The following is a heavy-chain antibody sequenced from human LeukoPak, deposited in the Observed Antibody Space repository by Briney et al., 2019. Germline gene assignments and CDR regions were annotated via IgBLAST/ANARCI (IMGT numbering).Heavy chain of an antibody. Sequence: GGSLRLSCAASGFTFSSYEVNWVRQAPGKGLEWVSYISRSGSTIYYADSVKGRFTISRDNAKNSLYLQMNSLRGEDTAVYYCARDLAMVHFDYWGQGTLVTVSS. D-gene: IGHD5-18*01. J-gene: IGHJ4*02. CDR2: ISRSGSTI. V-gene: IGHV3-48*03. CDR1: GFTFSSYE. CDR3: ARDLAMVHFDY.